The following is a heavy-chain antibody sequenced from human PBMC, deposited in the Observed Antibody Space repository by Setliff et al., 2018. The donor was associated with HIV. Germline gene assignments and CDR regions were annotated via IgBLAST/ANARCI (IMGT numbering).Heavy chain of an antibody. J-gene: IGHJ4*02. CDR1: GGSISSGAYY. Sequence: SETLSLTCTVSGGSISSGAYYWTWIRQPAGKGLDWIGHMYTTGSTNYNASLKSRVTISLDTSKNQFSLKVRSVTAADTAVYYCAREGDYADFDYWGQGTLVTVSS. CDR3: AREGDYADFDY. CDR2: MYTTGST. V-gene: IGHV4-61*09. D-gene: IGHD4-17*01.